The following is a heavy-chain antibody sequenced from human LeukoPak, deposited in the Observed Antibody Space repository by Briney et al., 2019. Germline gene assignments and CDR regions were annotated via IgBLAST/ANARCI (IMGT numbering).Heavy chain of an antibody. Sequence: PGRSLRLSCVVSGFNFSTYAMHWVRQAPGKGLEWVAIVSHDGSLQYFADSVKGRFTISRDNAKNSLYLQMNSLRAEDTAVYYCAELGITMIGGVWGKGTTVTISS. CDR1: GFNFSTYA. V-gene: IGHV3-30*04. J-gene: IGHJ6*04. CDR2: VSHDGSLQ. CDR3: AELGITMIGGV. D-gene: IGHD3-10*02.